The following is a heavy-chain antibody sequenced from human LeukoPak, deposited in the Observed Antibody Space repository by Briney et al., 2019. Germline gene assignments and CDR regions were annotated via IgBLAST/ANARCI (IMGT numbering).Heavy chain of an antibody. CDR1: GYTLTELS. CDR3: ATLPPMVRGVITTNSYYFDY. CDR2: FDPEDGET. Sequence: ASVKVSCKVSGYTLTELSMHWVRQAPGKGLEWMGGFDPEDGETIYAQKFQGRVTMTEDTSTDTAYMELSSLRSEDTAVYYCATLPPMVRGVITTNSYYFDYWGQGTLVTVSS. J-gene: IGHJ4*02. V-gene: IGHV1-24*01. D-gene: IGHD3-10*01.